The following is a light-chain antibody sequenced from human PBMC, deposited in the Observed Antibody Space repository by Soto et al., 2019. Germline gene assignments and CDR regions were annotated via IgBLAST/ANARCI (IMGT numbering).Light chain of an antibody. CDR3: QQYNNWPPDRT. V-gene: IGKV3-15*01. CDR2: GAS. CDR1: QSVSSN. J-gene: IGKJ1*01. Sequence: EKVMTQSPATLSVSPGERATLSCWASQSVSSNLAWYQQKPGQAPRLLIYGASTRATGIPARFSGSGSGTEFTLTISSLQSEDFAIYFCQQYNNWPPDRTFGQGTKVEIK.